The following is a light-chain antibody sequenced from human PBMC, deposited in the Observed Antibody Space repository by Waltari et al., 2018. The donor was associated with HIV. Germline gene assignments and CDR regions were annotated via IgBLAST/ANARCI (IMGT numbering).Light chain of an antibody. V-gene: IGKV1-5*03. J-gene: IGKJ1*01. CDR1: QSISSW. Sequence: DIQMTQSPSTLSASVGDRVTITCRASQSISSWLAWYQQKPGKAPNLLIYKASSLESGVPTRFSGSGSGTEFTLTISSLQPDDFATYYCQHYNSYPWTFGQVTKVEIK. CDR3: QHYNSYPWT. CDR2: KAS.